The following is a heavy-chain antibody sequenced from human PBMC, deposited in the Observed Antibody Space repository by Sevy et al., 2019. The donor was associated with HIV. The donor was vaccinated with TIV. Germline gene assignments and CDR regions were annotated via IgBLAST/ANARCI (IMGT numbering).Heavy chain of an antibody. J-gene: IGHJ4*02. CDR2: FSFGCGRI. Sequence: GGSLRLSCAASGFTFAKYSMSWVRQAPGKGLEWVSTFSFGCGRINYAVSVKGRFTISRDDSKNKLFLQMNSLRAEDTATYFCAREGCTQPHDYWGQGTLVTVSS. CDR1: GFTFAKYS. CDR3: AREGCTQPHDY. V-gene: IGHV3-23*01. D-gene: IGHD2-8*01.